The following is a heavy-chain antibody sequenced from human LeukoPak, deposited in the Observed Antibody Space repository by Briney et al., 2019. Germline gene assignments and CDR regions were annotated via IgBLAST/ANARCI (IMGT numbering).Heavy chain of an antibody. J-gene: IGHJ4*02. Sequence: GGSLRLSCAASGFTFSSYSMNWVRQAPGKGLEWVSSISSSSSCIYYADSVKGRFTISRDNAKNSLYLQMNSLRAEDTAVYYCARDYYYDSSGYYHDYWGQGTLVTVSS. V-gene: IGHV3-21*01. D-gene: IGHD3-22*01. CDR3: ARDYYYDSSGYYHDY. CDR2: ISSSSSCI. CDR1: GFTFSSYS.